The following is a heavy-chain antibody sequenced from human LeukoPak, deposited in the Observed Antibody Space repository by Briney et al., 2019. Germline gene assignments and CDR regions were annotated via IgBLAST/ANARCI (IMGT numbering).Heavy chain of an antibody. CDR2: IYYSGST. D-gene: IGHD6-19*01. V-gene: IGHV4-39*07. Sequence: PSETLSLTCTVSGGSISSSSYYWGWIRQPPGKGLEWIGSIYYSGSTYYNPSLKSRVTISVDTSKNQFSLKLSSVTAADTAVYYCARGGWYYDCWGQGTLVTVSS. CDR3: ARGGWYYDC. J-gene: IGHJ4*02. CDR1: GGSISSSSYY.